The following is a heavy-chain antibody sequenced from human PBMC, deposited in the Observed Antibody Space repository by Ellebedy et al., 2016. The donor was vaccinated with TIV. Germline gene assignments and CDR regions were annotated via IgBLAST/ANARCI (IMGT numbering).Heavy chain of an antibody. CDR3: ASSLQAWYGD. CDR2: INAYNGNT. V-gene: IGHV1-18*01. D-gene: IGHD2-15*01. J-gene: IGHJ4*02. Sequence: ASVKVSXXASGGTFSKYGISWVRQAPGQGLEWMGCINAYNGNTNYAQKFQGRVTMTTDTSTSTAYMELRSLRSDDTAIYFCASSLQAWYGDWGQGTRVTVSS. CDR1: GGTFSKYG.